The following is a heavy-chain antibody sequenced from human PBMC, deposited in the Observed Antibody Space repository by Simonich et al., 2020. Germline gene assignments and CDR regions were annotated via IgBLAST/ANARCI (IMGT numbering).Heavy chain of an antibody. Sequence: QVPLQESGPGLVKPSETLSLTCAVSGYSISSGYYWGWFRQPPGKGVEWIGSVYHSGRTYYNPSLKSRVTISVDTSKNQFSLKLSSVTAADTAVYYCARVGYSNYYYYGMDVWGQGTTVTVSS. CDR1: GYSISSGYY. V-gene: IGHV4-38-2*01. CDR2: VYHSGRT. D-gene: IGHD6-13*01. CDR3: ARVGYSNYYYYGMDV. J-gene: IGHJ6*02.